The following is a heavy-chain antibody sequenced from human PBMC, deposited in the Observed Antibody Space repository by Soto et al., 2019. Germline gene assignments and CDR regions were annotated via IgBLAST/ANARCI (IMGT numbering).Heavy chain of an antibody. CDR2: INPNSGGT. D-gene: IGHD3-16*01. CDR3: ARLTYDYVWGSYVYYFDY. V-gene: IGHV1-2*04. CDR1: GYTFTGYY. J-gene: IGHJ4*02. Sequence: ASVKVSCKASGYTFTGYYMHWVRQAPGQGLEWMGWINPNSGGTNYAQKFQGWVTMTRDTSISTAYMELSRLRSDDTAVYYCARLTYDYVWGSYVYYFDYWGQGTLVTVSS.